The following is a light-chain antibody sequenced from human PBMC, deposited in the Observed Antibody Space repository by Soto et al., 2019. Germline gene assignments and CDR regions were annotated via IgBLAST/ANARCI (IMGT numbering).Light chain of an antibody. J-gene: IGKJ4*01. CDR3: IQDYNYPLT. CDR2: AAS. CDR1: QAVSTW. Sequence: DIQMTQSPSFVSASVGDRVTITCRASQAVSTWLAWYQQKPGDAPKLLIYAASTLQSGVPSRFSGSGSGTDFTLTIRSLQPEDFATYYCIQDYNYPLTFGGGTKVDIK. V-gene: IGKV1-12*01.